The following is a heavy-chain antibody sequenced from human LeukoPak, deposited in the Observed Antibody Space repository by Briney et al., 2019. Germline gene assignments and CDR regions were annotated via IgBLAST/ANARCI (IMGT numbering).Heavy chain of an antibody. CDR3: AREYSGLDF. CDR1: GFTFSDHY. J-gene: IGHJ4*02. D-gene: IGHD6-19*01. CDR2: ISNSGSSR. V-gene: IGHV3-11*01. Sequence: GSLRLSCAASGFTFSDHYMTWIRQAPGKGREWVSYISNSGSSRFYADSVKGRFTISRDNANDSVYLIMTSLRAEDTAMYYCAREYSGLDFWGQGTRVTVSS.